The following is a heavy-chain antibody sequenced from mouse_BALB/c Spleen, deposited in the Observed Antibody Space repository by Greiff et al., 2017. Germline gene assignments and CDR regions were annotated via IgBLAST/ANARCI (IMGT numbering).Heavy chain of an antibody. CDR1: GFTFTDYY. J-gene: IGHJ4*01. CDR3: AREGEDAMDY. CDR2: IRNKANGYTT. Sequence: EVKLVESGGGLVQPGGSLRLSCATSGFTFTDYYMSWVRQPPGKALEWLGFIRNKANGYTTEYSASVKGRFTISRANSQSILYLQMNTLRAEDSATYYCAREGEDAMDYWGQGTSVTVSS. V-gene: IGHV7-3*02.